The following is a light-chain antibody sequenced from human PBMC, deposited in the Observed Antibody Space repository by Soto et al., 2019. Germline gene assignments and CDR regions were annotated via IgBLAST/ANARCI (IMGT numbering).Light chain of an antibody. CDR1: SSDVGGYNY. J-gene: IGLJ1*01. CDR2: EVS. CDR3: SSYTSFSTYG. V-gene: IGLV2-14*01. Sequence: QSALTQPASVSGSPGQSITISCTGTSSDVGGYNYVSWYQQHPGKAPKLMIYEVSNRPSGVSNRFSGSKSDNTASLTISGLQAEDEADYYCSSYTSFSTYGFGTGTKLTVL.